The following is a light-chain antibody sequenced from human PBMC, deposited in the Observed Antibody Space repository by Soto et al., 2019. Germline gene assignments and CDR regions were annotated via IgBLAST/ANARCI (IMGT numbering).Light chain of an antibody. CDR2: AAS. V-gene: IGKV1-39*01. CDR1: QGISTY. J-gene: IGKJ3*01. Sequence: DIQMTQSPSSLSASVGDRVTITCRASQGISTYLNWYHQKPGKAPKLLIYAASSLQSGVPSRFSGSGSETDFTLTISSLQPEDFANYYCQQTYTTPPETFGPGTKVDIK. CDR3: QQTYTTPPET.